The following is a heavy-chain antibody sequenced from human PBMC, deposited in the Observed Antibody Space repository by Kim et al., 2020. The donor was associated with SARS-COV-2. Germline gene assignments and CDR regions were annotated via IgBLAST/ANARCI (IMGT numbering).Heavy chain of an antibody. V-gene: IGHV1-3*01. CDR1: GYTLIRYA. CDR3: AAWGGRSLDY. D-gene: IGHD7-27*01. CDR2: INGANENT. J-gene: IGHJ4*02. Sequence: ASVKVSCQASGYTLIRYAMHWVRQAPGQGLESMGWINGANENTHFSKNFQGRVTITRDTSARTIYMELSSLTSEDTAVYYCAAWGGRSLDYWGQGTLVTV.